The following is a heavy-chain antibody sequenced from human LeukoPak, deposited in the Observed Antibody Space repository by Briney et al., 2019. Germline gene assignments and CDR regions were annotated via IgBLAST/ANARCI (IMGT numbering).Heavy chain of an antibody. CDR1: EGTLSGYF. Sequence: SETLSLTCAVYEGTLSGYFWSWVRQPPGKGLEWIGSIYYSGSTYYNPSLKSRVTISVDTSKNQFSLKLSSVTAADTAVYYCARVGAAAAPAYFDYWGQGTLVTVSS. V-gene: IGHV4-34*01. D-gene: IGHD6-13*01. CDR2: IYYSGST. J-gene: IGHJ4*02. CDR3: ARVGAAAAPAYFDY.